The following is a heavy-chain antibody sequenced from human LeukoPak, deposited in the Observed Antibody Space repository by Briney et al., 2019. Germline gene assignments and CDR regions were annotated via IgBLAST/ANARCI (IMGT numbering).Heavy chain of an antibody. V-gene: IGHV4-34*01. CDR2: INHSGST. CDR1: GGSFSGYY. D-gene: IGHD2-21*02. CDR3: AHDLDAFSI. Sequence: SEILSLTCAVYGGSFSGYYWSWIHQPAGKGLEWIGEINHSGSTNYNPSLKSRVTISVDTSKNQFSLKLTSMTADDSAVSNYAHDLDAFSIWGPGIMVTVSS. J-gene: IGHJ3*02.